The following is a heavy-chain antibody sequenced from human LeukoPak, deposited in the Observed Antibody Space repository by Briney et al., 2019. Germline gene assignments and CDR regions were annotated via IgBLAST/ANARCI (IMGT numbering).Heavy chain of an antibody. Sequence: GGSLRLSCAASGFTFNSYSMNWVRQAPAKGLEWVSNIISRGDTTHYADSVKGRFTISRDNAKNSLFLHLNSLRAEDTAVYYCARGRGYCTGVSCDIWGQGTMVTVSS. J-gene: IGHJ4*02. V-gene: IGHV3-48*04. CDR2: IISRGDTT. D-gene: IGHD2-8*02. CDR3: ARGRGYCTGVSCDI. CDR1: GFTFNSYS.